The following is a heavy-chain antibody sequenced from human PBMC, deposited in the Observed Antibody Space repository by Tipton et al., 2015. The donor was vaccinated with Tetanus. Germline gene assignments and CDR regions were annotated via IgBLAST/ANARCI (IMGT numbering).Heavy chain of an antibody. CDR1: GFTLRTYS. Sequence: SLRLSCAASGFTLRTYSMNWVRQAPGKGLEWVSYISTTSNTIYYADSVKGRFTISRDNAKNLLYLQMSSLRREDTAVYYCARAFFAAATSWGQGTLVTVSS. CDR2: ISTTSNTI. D-gene: IGHD6-13*01. CDR3: ARAFFAAATS. V-gene: IGHV3-48*01. J-gene: IGHJ5*02.